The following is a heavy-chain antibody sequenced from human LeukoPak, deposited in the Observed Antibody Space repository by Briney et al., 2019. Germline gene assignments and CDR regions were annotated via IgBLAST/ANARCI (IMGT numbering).Heavy chain of an antibody. CDR1: GGTFSSYA. D-gene: IGHD6-13*01. Sequence: ASVKVSCKASGGTFSSYAISWVRQAPGQGLEWMGRIIPILGIANYAQKFQGRVTITADKSSSTAYMELSSLRSEDTAVYYCARDPQQLVLPTIERIDYWGQGTLVTVSS. J-gene: IGHJ4*02. CDR3: ARDPQQLVLPTIERIDY. CDR2: IIPILGIA. V-gene: IGHV1-69*04.